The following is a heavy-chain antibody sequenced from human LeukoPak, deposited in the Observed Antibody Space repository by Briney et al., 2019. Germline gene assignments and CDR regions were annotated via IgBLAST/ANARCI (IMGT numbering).Heavy chain of an antibody. J-gene: IGHJ4*02. V-gene: IGHV3-30*04. CDR1: GFTFSSYA. D-gene: IGHD2-2*02. CDR2: ISYDGSNK. CDR3: AKGVFGPRNTSFADF. Sequence: GGSLRLSCAASGFTFSSYAMHWVRQAPGKGLEWVAVISYDGSNKYYADSVKGRLTISRDNSKNTLYLQMNSLRAEDTAVYYCAKGVFGPRNTSFADFWGQGTLVTVSS.